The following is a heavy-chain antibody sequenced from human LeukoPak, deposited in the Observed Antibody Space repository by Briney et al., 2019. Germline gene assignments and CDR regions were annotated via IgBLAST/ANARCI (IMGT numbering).Heavy chain of an antibody. CDR1: GFTFSSYG. CDR2: IRYDGSTK. Sequence: GGSLSLSCAASGFTFSSYGIHWVRQAPGKGLEWVAFIRYDGSTKSYADSVKGRFTISRDNSENTLYLQMNSLRAEDTAVYYCARARSSYGYGDAFDIWGQGTMVTVSS. D-gene: IGHD5-18*01. CDR3: ARARSSYGYGDAFDI. V-gene: IGHV3-30*02. J-gene: IGHJ3*02.